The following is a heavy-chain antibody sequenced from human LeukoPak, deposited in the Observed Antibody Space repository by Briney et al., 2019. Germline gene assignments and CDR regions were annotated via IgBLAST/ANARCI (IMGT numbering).Heavy chain of an antibody. CDR1: GFTSSTYA. CDR3: AREADCGGSGCDRGAFDI. J-gene: IGHJ3*02. Sequence: GGSLRLSCPASGFTSSTYAMLWVRQAPGKGLEWVAVIWYDGSHKYYADSVKGRLSISRDNSKNTLFLQMNSLKAEHPTVYYCAREADCGGSGCDRGAFDIWGQGTMVAVSS. CDR2: IWYDGSHK. D-gene: IGHD2-21*01. V-gene: IGHV3-33*01.